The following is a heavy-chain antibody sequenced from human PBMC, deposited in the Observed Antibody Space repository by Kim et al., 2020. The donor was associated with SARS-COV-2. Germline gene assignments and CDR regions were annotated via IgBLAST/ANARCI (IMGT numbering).Heavy chain of an antibody. CDR1: GYTFSNIK. CDR2: IHAANGKT. D-gene: IGHD6-13*01. V-gene: IGHV1-3*01. Sequence: ASVKVSCKASGYTFSNIKIHWVRQAPGQGLDWMGGIHAANGKTIYSEKFHDRITITTDTSASTAYLELSSLRSEDTAVYYCARDEADWGQGTPVTVSA. CDR3: ARDEAD. J-gene: IGHJ4*02.